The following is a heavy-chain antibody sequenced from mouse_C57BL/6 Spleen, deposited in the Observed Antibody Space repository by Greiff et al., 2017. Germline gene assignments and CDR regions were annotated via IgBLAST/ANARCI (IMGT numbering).Heavy chain of an antibody. D-gene: IGHD1-1*01. CDR2: IDPENGDT. Sequence: VQLKESGAELVRPGASVKLSCTASGFNIKDDYMHWVKQRPEQGLEWIGWIDPENGDTEYASKFQGKATITADTSSNTAYLQLSSLTSEDTAVYYCTTRLLRDAMDYWGQGTSVTVSS. CDR1: GFNIKDDY. CDR3: TTRLLRDAMDY. V-gene: IGHV14-4*01. J-gene: IGHJ4*01.